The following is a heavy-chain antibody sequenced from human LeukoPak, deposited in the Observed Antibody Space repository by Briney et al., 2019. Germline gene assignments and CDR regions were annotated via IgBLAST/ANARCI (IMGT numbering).Heavy chain of an antibody. CDR3: ARETRSMGAATY. CDR1: GVSISSGGYY. J-gene: IGHJ4*02. Sequence: SQTLSLTCTVSGVSISSGGYYWSWTRQHPGKGLEWIGYIHYSGSTYYNPSLKSRVTISVDTSKNQFSLKLSSVTAADTAVYYCARETRSMGAATYWGQGTLVTVSS. CDR2: IHYSGST. V-gene: IGHV4-31*03. D-gene: IGHD2-15*01.